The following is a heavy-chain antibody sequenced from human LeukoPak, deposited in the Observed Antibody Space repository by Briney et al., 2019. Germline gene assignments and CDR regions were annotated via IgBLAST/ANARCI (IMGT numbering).Heavy chain of an antibody. V-gene: IGHV3-21*04. CDR2: ISATSSDV. CDR3: AKGLFSAYDKYLDS. D-gene: IGHD5-12*01. Sequence: RGSLRLSCAGSGFAFESFTMTWVRQAPGKGLEWVSLISATSSDVNYTESVRGRFTISRDNAKNSLFLLMDSLRVEDTAIYYCAKGLFSAYDKYLDSWGQGTLVTVSS. J-gene: IGHJ4*02. CDR1: GFAFESFT.